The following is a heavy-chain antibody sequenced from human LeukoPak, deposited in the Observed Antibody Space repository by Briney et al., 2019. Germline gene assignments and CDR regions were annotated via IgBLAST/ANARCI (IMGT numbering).Heavy chain of an antibody. D-gene: IGHD3-10*01. CDR2: ITGSGNTT. J-gene: IGHJ4*02. CDR3: ARDAEGSDY. CDR1: GFHFNTYA. Sequence: GGSLRLSCAASGFHFNTYAMSWVRRAPGKGLDWVSSITGSGNTTYYADSVKGRFTISRDNSKNTLYLQMNSLRAEDTAVYYCARDAEGSDYWGQGTLVTVSS. V-gene: IGHV3-23*01.